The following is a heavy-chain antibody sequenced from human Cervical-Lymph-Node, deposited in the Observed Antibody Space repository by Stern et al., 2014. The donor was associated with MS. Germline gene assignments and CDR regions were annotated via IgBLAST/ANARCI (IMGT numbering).Heavy chain of an antibody. J-gene: IGHJ6*02. CDR1: VGTFSSYA. V-gene: IGHV1-69*01. CDR2: IIPIFGTA. CDR3: ARGELKEGLVRGMDV. Sequence: QLVQSGAEVKKPGSSVKVSCKASVGTFSSYAISWVRQPPRQGLEWMGGIIPIFGTANYAQTFPDRITITADETTSTAHSTMSSLRSEDTAVYYCARGELKEGLVRGMDVWGQGTTVTVSS. D-gene: IGHD1-26*01.